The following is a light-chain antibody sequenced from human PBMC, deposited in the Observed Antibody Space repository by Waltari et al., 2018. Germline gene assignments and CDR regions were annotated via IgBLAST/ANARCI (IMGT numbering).Light chain of an antibody. CDR1: SSDIGGSNY. Sequence: QSALTQPASVSESPGQSITISCTGTSSDIGGSNYVSWYKQHPGKAPKLMIYDVTNRPSGVSSRFSGSQAGNTASLTISGLQAEDEADYYCSSSAGTSTLVFFGGATKLTVL. J-gene: IGLJ2*01. CDR3: SSSAGTSTLVF. V-gene: IGLV2-14*03. CDR2: DVT.